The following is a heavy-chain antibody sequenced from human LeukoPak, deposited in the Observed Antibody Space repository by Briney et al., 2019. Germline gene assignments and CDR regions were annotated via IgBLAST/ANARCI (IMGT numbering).Heavy chain of an antibody. Sequence: EASVKVSCKASGYTFTGYYMHWVRQAPGQGLEWMGWINPNSGGTNYAQKFQGRVTMTRDTSISTAYMELSRLRSDDTAVYYCARDLVVGGWLGRGNWFDPWGQGTLVTVSS. D-gene: IGHD6-19*01. V-gene: IGHV1-2*02. J-gene: IGHJ5*02. CDR1: GYTFTGYY. CDR2: INPNSGGT. CDR3: ARDLVVGGWLGRGNWFDP.